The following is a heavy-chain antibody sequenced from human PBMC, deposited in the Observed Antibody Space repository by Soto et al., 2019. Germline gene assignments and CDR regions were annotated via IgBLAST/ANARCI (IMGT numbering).Heavy chain of an antibody. Sequence: ASVKVSCKASGYTFTSYGISWVRQAPGQGLEWMGWISAYNGNTNYAQKLQGRVTMTTDTSTSTAYMELRSLRSDDTAVYYCAREEGLVVVVTATHYGMDVWGQGTTVTVSS. CDR3: AREEGLVVVVTATHYGMDV. CDR1: GYTFTSYG. V-gene: IGHV1-18*04. CDR2: ISAYNGNT. J-gene: IGHJ6*02. D-gene: IGHD2-15*01.